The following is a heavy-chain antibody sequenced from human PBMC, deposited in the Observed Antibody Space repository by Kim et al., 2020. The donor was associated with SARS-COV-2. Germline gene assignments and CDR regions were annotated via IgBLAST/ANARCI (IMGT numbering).Heavy chain of an antibody. V-gene: IGHV1-8*01. CDR2: MNPNSGNT. CDR3: ASLGSGSYSRRYGMDV. CDR1: GYTFTSYD. D-gene: IGHD3-10*02. Sequence: ASVKVSCKASGYTFTSYDINWVRQATGQGLEWMGWMNPNSGNTGYAQKFQGRVTMTRNTSISTAYMELSSLRSEDTAVYYCASLGSGSYSRRYGMDVWGQGTTVTVSS. J-gene: IGHJ6*02.